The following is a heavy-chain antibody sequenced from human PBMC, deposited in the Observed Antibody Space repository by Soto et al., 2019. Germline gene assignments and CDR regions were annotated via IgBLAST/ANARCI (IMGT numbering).Heavy chain of an antibody. CDR2: IIPIFGTA. D-gene: IGHD3-22*01. V-gene: IGHV1-69*12. J-gene: IGHJ5*02. CDR1: GGTFSSYA. Sequence: QVQLVQSGAEVKKPGSSVKVSCKASGGTFSSYAITWVRQAPGQGLEWMGGIIPIFGTANYAQEFQGRVTITAHDSTSPAHLELSSMRSEDTAVYYCARDRGPSSGYYPYWFDPWGQGTLVTVSS. CDR3: ARDRGPSSGYYPYWFDP.